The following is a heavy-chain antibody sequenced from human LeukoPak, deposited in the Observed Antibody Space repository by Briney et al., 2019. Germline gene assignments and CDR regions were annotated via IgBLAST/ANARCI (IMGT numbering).Heavy chain of an antibody. D-gene: IGHD1-26*01. V-gene: IGHV3-7*01. Sequence: GGSLRLSCAASGFTSSSYWMSWVRQAPGKGLEWVANIKQDGSEKYYVDSVKGRFTISRDNAKNSLYLQMNSLRAEDTAVYYCAIFLYSGSYYNYWGQGTLITVSS. J-gene: IGHJ4*02. CDR2: IKQDGSEK. CDR1: GFTSSSYW. CDR3: AIFLYSGSYYNY.